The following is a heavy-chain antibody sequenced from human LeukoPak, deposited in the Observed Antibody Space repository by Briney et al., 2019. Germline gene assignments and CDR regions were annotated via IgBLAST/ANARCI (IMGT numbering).Heavy chain of an antibody. CDR1: GYTFTSIT. J-gene: IGHJ3*02. CDR2: IIPIFGTA. CDR3: ARLPRRNSIKAFDI. V-gene: IGHV1-69*13. Sequence: SVKVSCKASGYTFTSITMNWVRQAPGQGLEWMGGIIPIFGTANYAQKFQGRVTITADESTSTAYMELSSLRSEDTAVYYCARLPRRNSIKAFDIWGQGTMVTVSS. D-gene: IGHD2-21*01.